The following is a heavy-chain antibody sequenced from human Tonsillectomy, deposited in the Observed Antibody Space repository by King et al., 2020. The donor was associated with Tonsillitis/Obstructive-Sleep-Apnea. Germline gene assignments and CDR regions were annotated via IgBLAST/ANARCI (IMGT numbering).Heavy chain of an antibody. CDR3: PNFAADYYDTSGYQHYYYHYYMDV. CDR1: GFSLSTGAVG. Sequence: ITLKESGPTLVKPTQTLTLTCTFSGFSLSTGAVGVGWIRQPPGKALEWLACIYWDDDKRYRPSLKSRLTITKDTSKNQVVLTMTNIDPVDTATYYCPNFAADYYDTSGYQHYYYHYYMDVWGKGTTVTVSS. J-gene: IGHJ6*03. V-gene: IGHV2-5*02. D-gene: IGHD3-22*01. CDR2: IYWDDDK.